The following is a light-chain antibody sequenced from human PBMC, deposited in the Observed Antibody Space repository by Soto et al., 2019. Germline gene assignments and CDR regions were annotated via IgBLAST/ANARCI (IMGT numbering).Light chain of an antibody. J-gene: IGLJ2*01. CDR2: GNS. V-gene: IGLV1-40*01. CDR3: QSYDSSLTAPVV. CDR1: SSNIGAGYD. Sequence: QLVLTQPPSVSGAPGQRVTISCTGSSSNIGAGYDVHWYQQLPGTAPKLLIYGNSNRPSGVPDRFSGSKSGTSASLAITGLQAEDAADYYCQSYDSSLTAPVVFGGGTKLTVL.